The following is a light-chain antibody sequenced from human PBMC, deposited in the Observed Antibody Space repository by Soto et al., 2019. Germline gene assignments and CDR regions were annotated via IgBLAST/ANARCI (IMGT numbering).Light chain of an antibody. Sequence: EIVMTQSPATLSVSPGERATLSFRAIQSVSSSLAWYQKQPGQAPRLLIYGASTMTTGIPARFSGSGSGTEFTLTIGSPQSYDFAVYYCQQYNNWPPRYTFGQGTKVDIK. V-gene: IGKV3-15*01. CDR1: QSVSSS. CDR3: QQYNNWPPRYT. J-gene: IGKJ2*01. CDR2: GAS.